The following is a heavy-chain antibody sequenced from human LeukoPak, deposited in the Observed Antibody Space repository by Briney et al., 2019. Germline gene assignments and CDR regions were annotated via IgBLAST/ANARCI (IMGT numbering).Heavy chain of an antibody. CDR3: ARKSAVTTNFDY. D-gene: IGHD4-17*01. J-gene: IGHJ4*02. CDR1: GDSSYNRFYY. CDR2: IDYGGST. V-gene: IGHV4-39*07. Sequence: SETLSLTCIVSGDSSYNRFYYWGWLRQPPGKGLDWSGSIDYGGSTYYNPFLKSRVTISVDKSKNQFSLKLSSVTAADTAVYYCARKSAVTTNFDYWGQGTLVTVSS.